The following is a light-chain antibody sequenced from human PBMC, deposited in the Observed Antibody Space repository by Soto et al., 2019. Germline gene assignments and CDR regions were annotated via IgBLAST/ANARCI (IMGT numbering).Light chain of an antibody. V-gene: IGKV3-15*01. CDR2: DAS. Sequence: EIVLTQSPSTLSLSPGERATLSCRASQSFSNYLAWYQQKPGQAPRLLIYDASTRATGIPARFSGSGSGTDFTLTISGLQSEDFAVYYCQQYNNWPQTFGQGTKVDIK. CDR3: QQYNNWPQT. J-gene: IGKJ1*01. CDR1: QSFSNY.